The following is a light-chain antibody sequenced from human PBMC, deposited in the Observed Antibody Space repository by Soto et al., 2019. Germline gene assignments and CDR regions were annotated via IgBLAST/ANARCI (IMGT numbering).Light chain of an antibody. CDR1: QGISSY. Sequence: IRMTQSPSSLSASTGDRVTITCRASQGISSYLAWYQQKPGKAPKLLIYAASTLQSGVPSRFSGSGSGTDFTLTISCLQSEDFATYYCQQYYSYPPTFGQGTKVEIK. CDR3: QQYYSYPPT. V-gene: IGKV1-8*01. J-gene: IGKJ1*01. CDR2: AAS.